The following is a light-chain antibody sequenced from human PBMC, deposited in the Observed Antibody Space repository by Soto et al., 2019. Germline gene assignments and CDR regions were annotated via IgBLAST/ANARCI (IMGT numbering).Light chain of an antibody. J-gene: IGLJ3*02. CDR2: EVS. CDR3: SSYTSSTTLGV. V-gene: IGLV2-14*01. CDR1: NSDVGGYDY. Sequence: QSALTQPASVSGSPGQSITISCTGTNSDVGGYDYVSWYQQHPGKAPKLMIYEVSHRPSGVSNRVSGSRSGNTASLTISGLQAEDEADYYCSSYTSSTTLGVFGGGTKVTVL.